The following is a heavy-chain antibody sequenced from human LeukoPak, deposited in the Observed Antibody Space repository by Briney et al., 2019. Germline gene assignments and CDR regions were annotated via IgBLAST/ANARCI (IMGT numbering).Heavy chain of an antibody. CDR2: INHSGST. D-gene: IGHD3-3*01. CDR1: GGSFSGYY. V-gene: IGHV4-34*01. Sequence: SETLSLTCAVYGGSFSGYYWSWIRQPPGKGLEWIGEINHSGSTNYNPSLKSRVTISVDTSKNQFSLKLSSVTAADTAVYYCARGLYDFWSGYYSPPLAYWGQGTLVTVSS. CDR3: ARGLYDFWSGYYSPPLAY. J-gene: IGHJ4*02.